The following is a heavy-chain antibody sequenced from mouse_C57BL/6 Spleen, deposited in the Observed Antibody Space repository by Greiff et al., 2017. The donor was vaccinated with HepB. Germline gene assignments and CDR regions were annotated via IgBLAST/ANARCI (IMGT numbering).Heavy chain of an antibody. CDR3: ARSRGVGFAY. CDR1: GYAFSSSW. Sequence: VMLVESGPELVKPGASVKISCKASGYAFSSSWMNWVKQRPGKGLEWIGRIYPGDGDTNYNGKFKGKATLTADKSSSTAYMQLSSLTSEDSAVYFCARSRGVGFAYWGQGTLVTVSA. J-gene: IGHJ3*01. CDR2: IYPGDGDT. V-gene: IGHV1-82*01. D-gene: IGHD1-1*01.